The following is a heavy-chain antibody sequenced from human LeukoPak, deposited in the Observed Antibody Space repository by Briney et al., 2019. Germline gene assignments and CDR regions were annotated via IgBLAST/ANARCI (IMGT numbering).Heavy chain of an antibody. CDR3: ARESTTGNGDY. V-gene: IGHV3-48*03. D-gene: IGHD1-1*01. Sequence: GGSLRLSCAASGFTFSSYEMNWVRQAPGKGLEWVSYISSSGSTIYYADSVKGRFTISRDNAKNSLYLQMNSLRAEDTAVYYCARESTTGNGDYWGQGTLVTVSS. J-gene: IGHJ4*02. CDR1: GFTFSSYE. CDR2: ISSSGSTI.